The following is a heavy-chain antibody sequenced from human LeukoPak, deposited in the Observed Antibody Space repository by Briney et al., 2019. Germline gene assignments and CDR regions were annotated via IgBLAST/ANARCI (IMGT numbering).Heavy chain of an antibody. CDR3: ARDRVAGRRFDY. J-gene: IGHJ4*02. Sequence: GGSLRLSCAASGFTFSSYSMNWVRQAPGKGLEWVSSISSSSSYIYYADSVKGRFTISRDNAKNSLYLQMNSLRAEDTAVYYCARDRVAGRRFDYWGQGTLVTVSS. CDR1: GFTFSSYS. CDR2: ISSSSSYI. D-gene: IGHD6-19*01. V-gene: IGHV3-21*01.